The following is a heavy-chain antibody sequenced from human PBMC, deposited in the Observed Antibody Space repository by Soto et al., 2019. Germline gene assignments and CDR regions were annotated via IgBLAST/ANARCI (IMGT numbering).Heavy chain of an antibody. V-gene: IGHV4-30-2*01. CDR2: VYHSGST. CDR3: ARGDNSIAARLVGYFKX. D-gene: IGHD6-6*01. CDR1: GGSISSVGYS. Sequence: SETLSLTCAVSGGSISSVGYSWSWIRQPPGKGLELIGYVYHSGSTYYNPSLKSRVTISVDRSKKQSSLKLSSVTAADAAVYYCARGDNSIAARLVGYFKXWGQATLLTVSX. J-gene: IGHJ1*01.